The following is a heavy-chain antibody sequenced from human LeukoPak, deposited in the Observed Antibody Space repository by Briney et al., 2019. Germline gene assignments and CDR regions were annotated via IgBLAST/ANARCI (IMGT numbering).Heavy chain of an antibody. CDR3: ARDKYCSSTSCWHGMDV. J-gene: IGHJ6*02. CDR1: GFTFSNYG. V-gene: IGHV3-33*01. CDR2: IRYDGSNK. D-gene: IGHD2-2*01. Sequence: PGGSLRLSCAASGFTFSNYGMHWVRQAPGKGLEWVAVIRYDGSNKYYADSVKGRFTISRDNSKNTLYLQMNSLRAEDTAVYYCARDKYCSSTSCWHGMDVWGQGTTVTVSS.